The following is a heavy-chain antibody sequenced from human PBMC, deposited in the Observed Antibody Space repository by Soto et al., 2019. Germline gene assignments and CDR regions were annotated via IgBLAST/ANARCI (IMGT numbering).Heavy chain of an antibody. CDR3: ARARYSAYDWFDP. CDR1: GGTFISYA. V-gene: IGHV1-69*13. D-gene: IGHD2-15*01. CDR2: IIPIFGTA. Sequence: SVKVSCKASGGTFISYAISWVRQAPGQGLEWMGGIIPIFGTANYAQKFQGRVTITADESTSTAYMELSSLRSEDTAVYYCARARYSAYDWFDPWGQGTLVTVSS. J-gene: IGHJ5*02.